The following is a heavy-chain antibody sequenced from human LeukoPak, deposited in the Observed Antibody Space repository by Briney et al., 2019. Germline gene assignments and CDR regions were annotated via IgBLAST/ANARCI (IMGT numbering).Heavy chain of an antibody. CDR2: VYYSGST. V-gene: IGHV4-59*01. CDR1: GGSISSYY. J-gene: IGHJ3*02. CDR3: ARINSSGYYYRPAAFDI. Sequence: SETLSLTCTVSGGSISSYYWSWIRQPPGKGLEWIGYVYYSGSTNYNPSLKSRVTISVDTSKNQFSLKLSSVTAADTAVYYCARINSSGYYYRPAAFDIWGQGTMVTVSS. D-gene: IGHD3-22*01.